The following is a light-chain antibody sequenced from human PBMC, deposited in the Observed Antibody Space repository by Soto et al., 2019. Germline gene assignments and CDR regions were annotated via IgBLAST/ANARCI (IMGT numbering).Light chain of an antibody. CDR2: DAS. Sequence: DIQMTQSPSSLSASVGDRVTITCQASQDITSYLNWYQHKPGKAPKLLIYDASILEAGVPPRFSGSGSKTDFTFTISSLQPEDVATYYCQYCGYLPIFGPGTKVDFK. CDR3: QYCGYLPI. J-gene: IGKJ3*01. V-gene: IGKV1-33*01. CDR1: QDITSY.